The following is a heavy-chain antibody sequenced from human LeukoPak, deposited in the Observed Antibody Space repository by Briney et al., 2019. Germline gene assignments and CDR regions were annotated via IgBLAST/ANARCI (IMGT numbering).Heavy chain of an antibody. CDR1: GINFTSYA. CDR3: AKKLGSPPGDFFDY. J-gene: IGHJ4*02. Sequence: QPGGSLRLSFAASGINFTSYAMSWVRQAPGKRLEWVSDINDNGGSTFYAASVKGPFTISSRQAKKTRHPPMSSLRAQDPAQVYFAKKLGSPPGDFFDYWGQGTLVTVSS. D-gene: IGHD3-10*01. CDR2: INDNGGST. V-gene: IGHV3-23*01.